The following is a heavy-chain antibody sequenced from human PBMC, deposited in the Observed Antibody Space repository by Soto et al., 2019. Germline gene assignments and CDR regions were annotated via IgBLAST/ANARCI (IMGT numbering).Heavy chain of an antibody. CDR1: GGSMSRYY. V-gene: IGHV4-59*01. D-gene: IGHD4-17*01. CDR3: ARSPGDEDDYDPTYYFDR. Sequence: QVQLQESGPGLVKPSETLSLTCTVSGGSMSRYYWSWIRQTPGKGLDWIGYIFYTGSTNYNPSLRRRVTISLDTSNNQFSLNLRSVTPADTADYFCARSPGDEDDYDPTYYFDRWGQGTRVTVSS. CDR2: IFYTGST. J-gene: IGHJ4*02.